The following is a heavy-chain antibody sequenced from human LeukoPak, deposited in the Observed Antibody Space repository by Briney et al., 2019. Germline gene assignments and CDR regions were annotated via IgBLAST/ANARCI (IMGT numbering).Heavy chain of an antibody. CDR3: ARSHCSSTSCPFDY. J-gene: IGHJ4*02. D-gene: IGHD2-2*01. V-gene: IGHV1-2*02. CDR1: GYTFTGYY. Sequence: RASVKVSCKASGYTFTGYYIHWVRQAPGQGLEWMGWINPNSGGTNYAQKFQGRVTMTRDTSISTAYMELRSLRSDDTAVYYCARSHCSSTSCPFDYWGQGTLVTVSS. CDR2: INPNSGGT.